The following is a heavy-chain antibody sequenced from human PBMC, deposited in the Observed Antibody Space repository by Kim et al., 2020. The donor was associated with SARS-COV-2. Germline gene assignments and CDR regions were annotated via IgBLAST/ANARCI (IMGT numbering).Heavy chain of an antibody. Sequence: GGSLRLSCAASGFTISSYWMHWVRQAPGKGLVWVSRLDSDGSSTNYADSVKGRFTISRDNAKNTLYLQMNSLSVEDTGVYYCVRDPPQLAKLFDYWGQGTLVTVSS. J-gene: IGHJ4*02. CDR2: LDSDGSST. CDR3: VRDPPQLAKLFDY. D-gene: IGHD1-1*01. CDR1: GFTISSYW. V-gene: IGHV3-74*01.